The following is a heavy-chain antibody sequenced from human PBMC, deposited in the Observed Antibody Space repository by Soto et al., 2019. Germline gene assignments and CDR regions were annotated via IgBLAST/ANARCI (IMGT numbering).Heavy chain of an antibody. CDR2: ISGSGGST. CDR1: GFTFSTYA. Sequence: GGSLRLSCAASGFTFSTYAMNWVRQAPGKGLEWVSAISGSGGSTYYADSVKGRFTISRDNSKNTLYLQMNSLRAEDTAVYYCAKAVYAYYFDYWGQGTLVTVSS. V-gene: IGHV3-23*01. D-gene: IGHD1-20*01. CDR3: AKAVYAYYFDY. J-gene: IGHJ4*02.